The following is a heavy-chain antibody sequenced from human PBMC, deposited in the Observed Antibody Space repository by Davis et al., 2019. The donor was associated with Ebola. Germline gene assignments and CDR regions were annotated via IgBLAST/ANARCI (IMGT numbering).Heavy chain of an antibody. J-gene: IGHJ4*02. V-gene: IGHV1-18*04. CDR3: ARGRNNGWDFDY. D-gene: IGHD1/OR15-1a*01. CDR1: GYTFINYG. Sequence: ASVKVSCKASGYTFINYGISWVRQAPGQGREWMGWISGFNANTKYAQKVQGRVTITTDPSTSTVYMDLRSLRSDDTAEYYCARGRNNGWDFDYWGQGTLVTVSS. CDR2: ISGFNANT.